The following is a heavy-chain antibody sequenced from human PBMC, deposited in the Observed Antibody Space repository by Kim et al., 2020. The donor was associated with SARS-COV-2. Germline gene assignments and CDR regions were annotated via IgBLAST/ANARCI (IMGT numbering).Heavy chain of an antibody. Sequence: GESLKISCKGSGYSFTSYWIGWVRQMPGKGLEWMGIIYPGDSDTRYSPSFQGQVTISADKSISTAYLQWSSLKASDTAMYYCARRGDGYNLLLEYYFDYWGQGTLVTVSS. J-gene: IGHJ4*02. CDR3: ARRGDGYNLLLEYYFDY. V-gene: IGHV5-51*01. CDR2: IYPGDSDT. D-gene: IGHD5-12*01. CDR1: GYSFTSYW.